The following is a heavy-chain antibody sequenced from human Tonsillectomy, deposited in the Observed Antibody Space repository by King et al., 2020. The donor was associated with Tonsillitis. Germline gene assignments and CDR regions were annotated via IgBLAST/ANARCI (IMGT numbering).Heavy chain of an antibody. CDR3: AKDVAVAGGVLYFDY. V-gene: IGHV3-23*04. Sequence: VQLVESGGGLVLPGGSLRLSCAASGFTFSSYAMSWVRQAPGKGLEWVSAVSGSGGSTYDADSVKGRFTISRDNSKNTLHLQMNSLRAEDTAVYYCAKDVAVAGGVLYFDYWGQGTLVTVSS. CDR2: VSGSGGST. J-gene: IGHJ4*02. CDR1: GFTFSSYA. D-gene: IGHD6-19*01.